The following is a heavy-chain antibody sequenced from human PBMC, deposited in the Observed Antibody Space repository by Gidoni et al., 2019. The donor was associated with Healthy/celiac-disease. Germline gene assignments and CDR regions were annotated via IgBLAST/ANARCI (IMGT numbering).Heavy chain of an antibody. J-gene: IGHJ4*02. D-gene: IGHD6-13*01. CDR3: ARGFSARGYSSSWYYFDY. Sequence: QVQLVQSGAEVKKPGASVKVSCKASGSTFTSYAMHWVRQAPGQRLEWMGWINAGNGNTKYSQKFQGRVTITRDTSASTAYMELSSLRSEDTAVYYCARGFSARGYSSSWYYFDYWGQGTLVTVSS. CDR2: INAGNGNT. V-gene: IGHV1-3*01. CDR1: GSTFTSYA.